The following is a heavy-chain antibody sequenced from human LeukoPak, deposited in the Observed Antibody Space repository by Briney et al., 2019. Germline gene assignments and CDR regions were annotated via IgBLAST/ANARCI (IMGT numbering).Heavy chain of an antibody. D-gene: IGHD2-21*01. CDR1: GGSISSYY. J-gene: IGHJ4*02. CDR2: IYYSGST. V-gene: IGHV4-59*08. CDR3: ARHLNNCGDDCYIFDY. Sequence: KPSETLSLTCTVSGGSISSYYWSWIRQPPGKGLEWMGYIYYSGSTNYNPSLKSRVTISVDTSKNQFSLRVSPVTAADTAVYYCARHLNNCGDDCYIFDYWGQGTLVTVSS.